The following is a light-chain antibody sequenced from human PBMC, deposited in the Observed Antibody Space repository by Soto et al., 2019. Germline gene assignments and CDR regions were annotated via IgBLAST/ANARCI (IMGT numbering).Light chain of an antibody. CDR3: QQYGGSPPYT. CDR1: HSVSSNY. Sequence: EIVLTQSPGTLSLSPGERATLSCRASHSVSSNYLAWYQQKPGQAPSLLIYDSPSRATGIPDRFSGSGSGTDFTLTISRLEPEDFAVYYCQQYGGSPPYTFGQGTKLEIK. CDR2: DSP. J-gene: IGKJ2*01. V-gene: IGKV3-20*01.